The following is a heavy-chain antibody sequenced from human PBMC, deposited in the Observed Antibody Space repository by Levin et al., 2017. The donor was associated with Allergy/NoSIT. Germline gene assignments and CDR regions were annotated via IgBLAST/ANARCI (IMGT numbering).Heavy chain of an antibody. CDR2: ISGSGGST. V-gene: IGHV3-23*01. CDR3: AKAGGYDLYYYYGMDV. Sequence: AGGSLRLSCAASGFTFSSYAMSWVRQAPGKGLEWVSAISGSGGSTYYADSVKGRFTISRDNSKNTLYLQMNSLRAEDTAVYYCAKAGGYDLYYYYGMDVWGQGTTVTVSS. D-gene: IGHD5-12*01. J-gene: IGHJ6*02. CDR1: GFTFSSYA.